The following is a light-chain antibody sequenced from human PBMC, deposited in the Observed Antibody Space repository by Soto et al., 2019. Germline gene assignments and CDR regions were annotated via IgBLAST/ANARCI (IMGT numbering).Light chain of an antibody. V-gene: IGKV1-9*01. J-gene: IGKJ4*01. CDR2: AAS. CDR3: QHCQPYGDSPPLT. Sequence: DIQMTQSPSTLPASVGDRVTITCRASQDISDYLAWYQQRPGKAPKLLIYAASTLQSGVPSRFSGSGSGTEFTLTISSLQPEDFAVYYCQHCQPYGDSPPLTFGGGTKVDIK. CDR1: QDISDY.